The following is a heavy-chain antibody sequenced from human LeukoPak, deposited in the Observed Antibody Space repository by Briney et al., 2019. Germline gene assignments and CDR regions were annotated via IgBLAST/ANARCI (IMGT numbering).Heavy chain of an antibody. Sequence: PGGSLRLSCAASGFTVSSNYTSWVRQAPGKGREWVSVIYNGGNTYYADSVKGRVTIPRDNSKNTLYLQMNSLSAEDTAVYYCARSWPGDDYSWYFDLWGRGTLVTVSS. J-gene: IGHJ2*01. CDR3: ARSWPGDDYSWYFDL. V-gene: IGHV3-53*01. CDR1: GFTVSSNY. D-gene: IGHD2-21*02. CDR2: IYNGGNT.